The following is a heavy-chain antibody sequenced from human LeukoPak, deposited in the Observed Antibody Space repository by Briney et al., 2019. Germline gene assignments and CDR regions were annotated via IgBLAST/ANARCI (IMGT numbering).Heavy chain of an antibody. CDR2: INWNGGSK. J-gene: IGHJ6*03. CDR3: EALGYCSGGSCSVDDYYYYMDV. D-gene: IGHD2-15*01. Sequence: PGGSLRLSCAASGFTFDDYGMSWVRPAPGKGPEWVSGINWNGGSKGYADSVKGRFTIYRDNAKKSLYLQMNSLRAENTALYYCEALGYCSGGSCSVDDYYYYMDVWGKGTTVTVSS. V-gene: IGHV3-20*04. CDR1: GFTFDDYG.